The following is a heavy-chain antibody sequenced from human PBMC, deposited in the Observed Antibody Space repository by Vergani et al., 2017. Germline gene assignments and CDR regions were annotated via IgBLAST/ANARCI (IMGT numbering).Heavy chain of an antibody. J-gene: IGHJ4*02. V-gene: IGHV3-23*01. CDR1: GFTFSSYA. CDR2: ISGSGGST. Sequence: TASGFTFSSYAMSWVRQAPGKGLEWVSAISGSGGSTYYADSVKGRFTISRDNSKNTLYLQMNSLRAEDTAVYYCAKDPGLRFLEWFGYFDYWGQGTLVTVSS. D-gene: IGHD3-3*01. CDR3: AKDPGLRFLEWFGYFDY.